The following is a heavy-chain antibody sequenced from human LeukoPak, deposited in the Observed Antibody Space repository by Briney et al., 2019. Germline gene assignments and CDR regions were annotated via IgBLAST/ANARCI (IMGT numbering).Heavy chain of an antibody. D-gene: IGHD3-3*01. Sequence: GGSLRLSCAASGFAFSSYAMSWVRPAPGKGLEWVSGISGSGGSTYYADSVKGRFTISRDNSKNTLYLQMNSLSAEDTAVYYCATKWSYYDYWGQGTLVTVSS. CDR2: ISGSGGST. CDR1: GFAFSSYA. V-gene: IGHV3-23*01. J-gene: IGHJ4*02. CDR3: ATKWSYYDY.